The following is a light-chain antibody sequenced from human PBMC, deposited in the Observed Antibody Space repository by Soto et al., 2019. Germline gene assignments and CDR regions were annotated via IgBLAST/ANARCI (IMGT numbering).Light chain of an antibody. J-gene: IGKJ1*01. CDR2: GAS. CDR1: QGIRSW. V-gene: IGKV1-12*01. Sequence: DVQMTQSPSSVSASVGDRVAITCRASQGIRSWLAWYQQKPGKAPNLLIYGASTLQSGVPSRFSGSGSGTTFPLTISSLQPEDFATYYCQQANSLPWTFGQGTKVEIK. CDR3: QQANSLPWT.